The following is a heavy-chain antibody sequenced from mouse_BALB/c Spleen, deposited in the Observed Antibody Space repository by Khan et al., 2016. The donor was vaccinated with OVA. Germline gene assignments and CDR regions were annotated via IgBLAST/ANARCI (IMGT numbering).Heavy chain of an antibody. J-gene: IGHJ3*01. CDR2: IYPGDGDT. Sequence: QVQLKQSGAELVRPGSSVKISCKASGYAFSNYWMNWVKQRPGQGLEWIGQIYPGDGDTSFNGKFRGKATLTADKSSSTAYMQLSSLTPEDSAVYFCARSGYDYFAYWGQGTLVTVSA. D-gene: IGHD2-14*01. CDR3: ARSGYDYFAY. CDR1: GYAFSNYW. V-gene: IGHV1-80*01.